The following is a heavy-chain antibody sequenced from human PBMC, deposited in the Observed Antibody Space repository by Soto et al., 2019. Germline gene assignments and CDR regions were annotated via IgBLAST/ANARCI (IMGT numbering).Heavy chain of an antibody. D-gene: IGHD5-18*01. V-gene: IGHV3-48*02. CDR1: GFTFSSYS. Sequence: GGSLRLSCAASGFTFSSYSMNWVRQAPGKGLEWVSYISSSSSTIYYADPVKGRFTISRDNAKNSLYLQMNSLRDEDTAVYYCARDGAEGYSYGSNYYYYGMDVWGQGTTVTVSS. CDR2: ISSSSSTI. J-gene: IGHJ6*02. CDR3: ARDGAEGYSYGSNYYYYGMDV.